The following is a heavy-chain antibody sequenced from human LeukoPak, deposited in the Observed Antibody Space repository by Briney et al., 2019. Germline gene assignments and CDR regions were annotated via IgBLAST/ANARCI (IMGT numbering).Heavy chain of an antibody. Sequence: GGSLRLSCVVSGFTLSNSAMTWVRQAPGKGLEWVAIIGDSDTSTNYPDSVRGRFIISRDNSKDTLPLQMDSLRVEDTAVYYCAKGPTLTSFGSWGQGTLVTVSS. D-gene: IGHD4-17*01. CDR2: IGDSDTST. V-gene: IGHV3-23*05. CDR1: GFTLSNSA. J-gene: IGHJ4*01. CDR3: AKGPTLTSFGS.